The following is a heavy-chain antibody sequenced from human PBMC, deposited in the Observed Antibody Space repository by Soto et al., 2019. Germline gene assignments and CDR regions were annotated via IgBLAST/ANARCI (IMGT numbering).Heavy chain of an antibody. CDR3: ARNMRYDILPGYPVYYYYGMDV. J-gene: IGHJ6*02. CDR2: IIPIFGTA. V-gene: IGHV1-69*01. D-gene: IGHD3-9*01. Sequence: QVQLVQSGAEVKKPGSSVKVSCKASGGTFSSYAISWVRQAPGQGLEWMGGIIPIFGTANYAQKFQGRVTITADESTSTAYMALGSLSCEDTAVYYCARNMRYDILPGYPVYYYYGMDVWGQGTTVTVSS. CDR1: GGTFSSYA.